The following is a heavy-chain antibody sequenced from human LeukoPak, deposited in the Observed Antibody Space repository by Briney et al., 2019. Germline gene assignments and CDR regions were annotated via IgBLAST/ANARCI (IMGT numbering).Heavy chain of an antibody. CDR3: ARGLIAARPDDDY. J-gene: IGHJ4*02. D-gene: IGHD6-6*01. Sequence: ASVKVSCKASGYTFTSYDINWVRQATGQRLEWMGWMNPNSGNTGYAQKFQGRVTMTRNTSISTAYMELSSLRSEDTAVYYCARGLIAARPDDDYWGQGTLVTVSS. CDR2: MNPNSGNT. V-gene: IGHV1-8*01. CDR1: GYTFTSYD.